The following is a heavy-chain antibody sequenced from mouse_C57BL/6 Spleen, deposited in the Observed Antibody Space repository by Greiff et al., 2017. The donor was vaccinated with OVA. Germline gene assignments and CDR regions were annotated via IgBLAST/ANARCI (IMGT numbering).Heavy chain of an antibody. CDR2: IYPKNGGN. J-gene: IGHJ3*01. D-gene: IGHD1-1*01. CDR3: ASWGGSSSFAY. V-gene: IGHV1-34*01. Sequence: EAQRQQLEPGLVKPGVQGKRSGKASGTPFPDYYMHWGKQTHGKSLEWIGYIYPKNGGNGYNQKFKGKATLTVDKSSSTAYMELRSLTSEDSAVYYCASWGGSSSFAYWGQGTLVTVSA. CDR1: GTPFPDYY.